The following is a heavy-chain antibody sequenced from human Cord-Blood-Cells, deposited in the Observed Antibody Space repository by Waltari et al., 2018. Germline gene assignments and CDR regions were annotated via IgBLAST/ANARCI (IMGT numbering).Heavy chain of an antibody. CDR2: ISYDGSNK. J-gene: IGHJ4*02. V-gene: IGHV3-30*18. D-gene: IGHD3-10*01. CDR3: AKDQDYGYFDY. CDR1: GCTFSRYG. Sequence: QVQLVASGGGVVQPGRSLRLSCAASGCTFSRYGMHWVRQAPGKGLEWMAVISYDGSNKYYADSVKGRFTFSRDNSKNTLYLQRNSLGAEDTAVYYCAKDQDYGYFDYWGQGTLVTVSS.